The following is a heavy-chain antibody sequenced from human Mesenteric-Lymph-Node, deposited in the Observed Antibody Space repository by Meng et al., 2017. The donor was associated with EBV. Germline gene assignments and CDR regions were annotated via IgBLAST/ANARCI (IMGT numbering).Heavy chain of an antibody. V-gene: IGHV4-34*01. CDR2: VHRSGST. CDR1: GEAFSDYY. J-gene: IGHJ4*02. D-gene: IGHD3-10*01. CDR3: ARALYSNSYYGSLSY. Sequence: VQLHQWGAGLLKPSETLSLTCAVYGEAFSDYYWTWIRQTPGKGLEWIGEVHRSGSTNYNPSLKSRVIISIDTSKNQFSLKLTSVTAADTAVYYCARALYSNSYYGSLSYWGLGTLVTVSS.